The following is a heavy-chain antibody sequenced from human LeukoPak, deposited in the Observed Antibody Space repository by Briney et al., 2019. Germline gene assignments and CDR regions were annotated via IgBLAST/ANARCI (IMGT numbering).Heavy chain of an antibody. J-gene: IGHJ4*02. D-gene: IGHD6-19*01. CDR3: ARASSSGWYVQFDY. CDR2: ISASGGST. Sequence: GGSLRLSCAASGFTFSSAAMSWVRQVPGKGLEWVSGISASGGSTYSADSVRGRFTISRDNSKNTLYLQMNSLRAEDTAVYYCARASSSGWYVQFDYWGQGTLVTVSS. V-gene: IGHV3-23*01. CDR1: GFTFSSAA.